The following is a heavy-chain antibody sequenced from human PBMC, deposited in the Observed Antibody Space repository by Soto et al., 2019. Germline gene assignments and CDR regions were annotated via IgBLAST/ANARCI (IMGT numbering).Heavy chain of an antibody. J-gene: IGHJ5*02. V-gene: IGHV3-21*01. CDR3: TRDASRDSSARGWFDP. D-gene: IGHD6-13*01. Sequence: GGSLRLSCAASGFTFRSFTMNWVRQAPGKGLEWVSTISSDSAYIYYTDALRGRFTISRDNAKNSLHLQMNSLRAEDTAVYYCTRDASRDSSARGWFDPWGPGTLVT. CDR2: ISSDSAYI. CDR1: GFTFRSFT.